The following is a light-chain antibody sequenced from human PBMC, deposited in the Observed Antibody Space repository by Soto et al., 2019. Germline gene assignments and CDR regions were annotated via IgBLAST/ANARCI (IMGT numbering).Light chain of an antibody. Sequence: EIVLTRSPATLSLSPGERATLSCGASQSVRTVLAWYQQKPGQAPRLLIYDASTRATGVPARFSGSGSGTDFTLTISKLESEDFGVYYCQQRTDWPTITFGQGTRLDIK. CDR3: QQRTDWPTIT. CDR1: QSVRTV. V-gene: IGKV3-11*01. CDR2: DAS. J-gene: IGKJ5*01.